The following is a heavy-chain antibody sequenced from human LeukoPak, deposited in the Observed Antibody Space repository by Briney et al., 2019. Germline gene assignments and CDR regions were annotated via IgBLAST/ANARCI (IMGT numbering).Heavy chain of an antibody. J-gene: IGHJ4*02. CDR2: INHSGST. D-gene: IGHD5-12*01. V-gene: IGHV4-39*07. CDR1: GGSINTTSYY. CDR3: GRGASYSGYDY. Sequence: SETLSLTCTVSGGSINTTSYYWSWIRQPPGKGLEWIGEINHSGSTNYNPSLKSRVTISVDTSKNQFSLKLSSVTAAATAVYYCGRGASYSGYDYWGQETLVTVSS.